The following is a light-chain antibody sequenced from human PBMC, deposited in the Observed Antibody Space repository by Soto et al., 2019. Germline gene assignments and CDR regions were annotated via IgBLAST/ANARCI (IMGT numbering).Light chain of an antibody. CDR3: QQANSFPIT. V-gene: IGKV1-12*01. Sequence: DIHLTRSPSSVSASVGHIFTITCRASQGIRSWLAWYQQKKGKAPKLLIYAASSLQSGVPSRLSGSGYGTDLTITISSMKHEDFATYYCQQANSFPITFGHGTRLEIK. CDR1: QGIRSW. J-gene: IGKJ5*01. CDR2: AAS.